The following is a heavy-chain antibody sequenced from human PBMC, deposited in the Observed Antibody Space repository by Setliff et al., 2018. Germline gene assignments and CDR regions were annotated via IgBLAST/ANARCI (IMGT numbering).Heavy chain of an antibody. Sequence: ASVKVSCKASGYSFTDYYMHWVRQVPGRGLEWMGWINPKSGGTRYAQKFQGRVTMTRDTSISTAYMELRSLTSDDTAVYYCATQTAAYYFDYWGQGALVTVSS. CDR1: GYSFTDYY. J-gene: IGHJ4*02. CDR2: INPKSGGT. CDR3: ATQTAAYYFDY. V-gene: IGHV1-2*02. D-gene: IGHD6-13*01.